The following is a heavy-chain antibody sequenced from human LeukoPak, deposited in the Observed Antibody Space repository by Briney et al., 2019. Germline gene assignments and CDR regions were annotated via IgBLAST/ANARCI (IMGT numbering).Heavy chain of an antibody. CDR1: GFIFTKYG. CDR2: IWYDGSQK. CDR3: GRVGYGDYSVPIDY. V-gene: IGHV3-33*01. D-gene: IGHD4-17*01. Sequence: PGGSLRLSCAASGFIFTKYGMHWVRQAPGKGLEWVAIIWYDGSQKHYADSVKGRFAISRDDSNNILYLEMNSLTAEDTAIYYCGRVGYGDYSVPIDYWGQGTLVTVSS. J-gene: IGHJ4*02.